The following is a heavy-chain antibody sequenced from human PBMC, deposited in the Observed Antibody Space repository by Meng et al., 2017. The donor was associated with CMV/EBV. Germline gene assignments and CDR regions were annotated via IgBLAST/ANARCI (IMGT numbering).Heavy chain of an antibody. CDR2: IIPIFGTA. CDR1: GGTFSGYA. D-gene: IGHD6-13*01. J-gene: IGHJ5*02. V-gene: IGHV1-69*05. CDR3: ARDRVKAAGQIWATNWFDP. Sequence: SVKVSCKASGGTFSGYAISWVRQAPGQGLEWMGGIIPIFGTANYAQKFQGRVTITTDESTSTAYMELSSLRSEDKAVYYCARDRVKAAGQIWATNWFDPWGQGTLVTVSS.